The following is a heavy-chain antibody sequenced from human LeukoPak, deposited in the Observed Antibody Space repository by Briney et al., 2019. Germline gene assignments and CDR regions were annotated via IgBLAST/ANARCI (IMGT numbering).Heavy chain of an antibody. CDR3: ARDPDGYNSPTLDY. D-gene: IGHD5-24*01. CDR1: GFTFSIYA. J-gene: IGHJ4*02. CDR2: ISYDGDNQ. Sequence: PGGSLRLSCAASGFTFSIYAMHWVRQAPGKGLEWVAVISYDGDNQYYADSVKGRFTISSDNSKNTLYLQMNSLRAEDTAVYYCARDPDGYNSPTLDYWGQGTLVTASS. V-gene: IGHV3-30-3*01.